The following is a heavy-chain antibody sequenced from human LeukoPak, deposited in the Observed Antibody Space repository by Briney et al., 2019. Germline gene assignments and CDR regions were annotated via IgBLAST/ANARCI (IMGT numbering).Heavy chain of an antibody. J-gene: IGHJ4*02. Sequence: PSETLSLTCTVSGGSISSSSYYWGWIRQPPGKGLEWIGSIYYSGSTYYNPSLKSRVTISVDTSKNQFSLKLSSVTAADTAVYYCARVSSPDESYYFDYWGQGTLVTVSS. CDR3: ARVSSPDESYYFDY. V-gene: IGHV4-39*07. D-gene: IGHD3-16*02. CDR2: IYYSGST. CDR1: GGSISSSSYY.